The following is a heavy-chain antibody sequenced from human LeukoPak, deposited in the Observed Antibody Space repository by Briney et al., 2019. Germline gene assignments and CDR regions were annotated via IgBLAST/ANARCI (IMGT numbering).Heavy chain of an antibody. CDR3: ARELPSILGWFDP. J-gene: IGHJ5*02. Sequence: PSETLSLTCAVYGGSFSGYYWSWIRQPPGEGLEWIGEINHSGSTNYNPSLKSRVTISVDTSKNQFSLKLSSVTAADTAVYYCARELPSILGWFDPWGQGTLVTVSS. CDR2: INHSGST. D-gene: IGHD2-2*02. V-gene: IGHV4-34*01. CDR1: GGSFSGYY.